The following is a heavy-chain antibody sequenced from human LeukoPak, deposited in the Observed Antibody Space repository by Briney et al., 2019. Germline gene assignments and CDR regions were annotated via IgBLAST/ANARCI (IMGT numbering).Heavy chain of an antibody. V-gene: IGHV1-8*01. CDR1: GYTFTSYD. Sequence: ASVKVSCKASGYTFTSYDINWVRQATGQGLEWMGWMNPNSGNTGYAQKFQGRVTMTRNTSISTAYMELSSLRSEDTAVYYCARVQEVVVAATLYYYGMDVWGQGTTATVSS. D-gene: IGHD2-15*01. J-gene: IGHJ6*02. CDR3: ARVQEVVVAATLYYYGMDV. CDR2: MNPNSGNT.